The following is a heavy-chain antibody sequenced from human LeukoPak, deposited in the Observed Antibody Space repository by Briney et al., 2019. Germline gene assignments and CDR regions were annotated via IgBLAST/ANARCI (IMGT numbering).Heavy chain of an antibody. CDR2: INTDGSST. CDR3: GRGPPFDQAIDY. Sequence: TGGSLRLSCAASRFTFSSYWMHWVRQAPGKGLVWVSRINTDGSSTTYADSVKGRFTISRDNAKNTLYLQMDSLRVEDTAVYYCGRGPPFDQAIDYWGQGTLVTVSS. J-gene: IGHJ4*02. CDR1: RFTFSSYW. D-gene: IGHD2/OR15-2a*01. V-gene: IGHV3-74*01.